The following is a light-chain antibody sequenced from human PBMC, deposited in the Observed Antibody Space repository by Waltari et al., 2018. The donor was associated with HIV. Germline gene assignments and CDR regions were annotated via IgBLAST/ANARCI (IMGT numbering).Light chain of an antibody. CDR2: DVI. V-gene: IGLV2-23*02. J-gene: IGLJ3*02. CDR1: SSDVGGYNL. CDR3: CSYAGSSTWV. Sequence: QSALTQPASVSGSPGQSITISCTGTSSDVGGYNLVSWYQQHPGKAPKPMIHDVIKRPVGVSVRFSGSKAGNTASMTIAGLQADDEADYYCCSYAGSSTWVFGGGTKLTVL.